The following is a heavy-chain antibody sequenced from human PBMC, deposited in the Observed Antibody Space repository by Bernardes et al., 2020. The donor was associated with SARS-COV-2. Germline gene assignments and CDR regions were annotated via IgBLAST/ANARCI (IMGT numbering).Heavy chain of an antibody. V-gene: IGHV4-34*01. CDR2: INHSGTI. J-gene: IGHJ5*02. CDR3: ARGLIIIVPAAYQLGFDT. CDR1: GGSFSDYF. Sequence: SETLSLTCAVSGGSFSDYFWTWIRQVPGKGLEWIGEINHSGTINYNPSLRGRVTMSVDTSKRQFSLNLKSLTAADTALYFCARGLIIIVPAAYQLGFDTWGQGTPVTVS. D-gene: IGHD2-2*01.